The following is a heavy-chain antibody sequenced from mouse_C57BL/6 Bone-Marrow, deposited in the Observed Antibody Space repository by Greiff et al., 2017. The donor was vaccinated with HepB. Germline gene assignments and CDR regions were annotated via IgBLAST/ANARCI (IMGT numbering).Heavy chain of an antibody. D-gene: IGHD2-1*01. CDR1: GYTFTSYW. Sequence: QVQLQQPGAELVKPGASVKMSCKASGYTFTSYWITWVKQRPGQGLEWIGDIYPGSGSTNYNEKFKSKATLTVDTSSSTAYMQLSSLTSEDSAVYYCAMVTGIYYYAMDYWGQGTSVTVSS. CDR3: AMVTGIYYYAMDY. J-gene: IGHJ4*01. CDR2: IYPGSGST. V-gene: IGHV1-55*01.